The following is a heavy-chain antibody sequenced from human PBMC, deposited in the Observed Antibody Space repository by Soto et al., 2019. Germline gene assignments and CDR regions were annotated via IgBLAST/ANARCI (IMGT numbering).Heavy chain of an antibody. Sequence: PGGTLRLSCAASGFTFSTYAMHWVRQAPGKGLEWVAVISYDGTDKYYADSVKGRFTISRDNSKSTLYLQMNSLRADDTAVYYCAKDPKKWLGGNYFDYLGQGALVTGLL. J-gene: IGHJ4*02. CDR2: ISYDGTDK. V-gene: IGHV3-30*18. CDR3: AKDPKKWLGGNYFDY. D-gene: IGHD6-19*01. CDR1: GFTFSTYA.